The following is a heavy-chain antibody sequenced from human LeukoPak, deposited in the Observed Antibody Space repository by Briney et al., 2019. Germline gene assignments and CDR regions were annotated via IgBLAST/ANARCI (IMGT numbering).Heavy chain of an antibody. Sequence: KPSGTLSLTCTVSGGSISSSSYYWGWIRRPPGMGLEWIGEILGSGTTHYNPSLKSRVTISVDKSRNQFALKLTSVTAADTAVYYCARIYGSGSYFEYWGQGALVTVSS. J-gene: IGHJ4*02. CDR1: GGSISSSSYY. CDR2: ILGSGTT. D-gene: IGHD3-10*01. CDR3: ARIYGSGSYFEY. V-gene: IGHV4-39*06.